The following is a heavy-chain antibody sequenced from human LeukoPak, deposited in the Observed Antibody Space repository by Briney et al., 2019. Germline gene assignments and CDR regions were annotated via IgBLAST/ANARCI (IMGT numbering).Heavy chain of an antibody. J-gene: IGHJ4*02. V-gene: IGHV4-34*01. Sequence: SETLSLTCAVYGGSLSAYYWTWIRQPPGKGLEWIGSIYYSGSTYYNPSLKSRVTISVDTSKNQFSLKLSSVTAADTAVYYCARVKDYVWGSYPEGTYYFDYWGQGTLVTVSS. CDR1: GGSLSAYY. CDR2: IYYSGST. CDR3: ARVKDYVWGSYPEGTYYFDY. D-gene: IGHD3-16*02.